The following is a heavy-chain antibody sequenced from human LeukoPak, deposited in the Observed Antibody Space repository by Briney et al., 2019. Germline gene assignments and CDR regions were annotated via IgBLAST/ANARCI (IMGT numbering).Heavy chain of an antibody. Sequence: GGPLRLSCAASGFTFSDYYMSWICQAPGKGLEWVSYISSGRTTYYADSVKGRFTISRDNAKNSLYLQMNSLRAEDTAIYYCARDTSMAAFDYWGQGTLVTVSS. D-gene: IGHD1-1*01. J-gene: IGHJ4*02. CDR2: ISSGRTT. CDR1: GFTFSDYY. CDR3: ARDTSMAAFDY. V-gene: IGHV3-11*04.